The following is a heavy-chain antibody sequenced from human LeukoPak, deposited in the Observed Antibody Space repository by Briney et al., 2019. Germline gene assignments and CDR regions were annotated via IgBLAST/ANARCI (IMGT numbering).Heavy chain of an antibody. CDR3: AKGGYNYGYVDY. J-gene: IGHJ4*02. CDR1: GFTFSSYA. CDR2: IVGSDART. V-gene: IGHV3-23*01. D-gene: IGHD5-18*01. Sequence: GGSLRLSCAASGFTFSSYAMIWVRQAPGKGLEWVSSIVGSDARTYYADSVEGRFIISRDNSKSMLYLHMNSLRAEDTAVYYCAKGGYNYGYVDYWGQGTLVTVSS.